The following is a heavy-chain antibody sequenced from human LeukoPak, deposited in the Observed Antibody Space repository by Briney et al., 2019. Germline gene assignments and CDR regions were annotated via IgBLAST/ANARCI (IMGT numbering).Heavy chain of an antibody. CDR3: ARDWRESSSRPVAFDI. D-gene: IGHD6-13*01. CDR1: GYTFTSYG. J-gene: IGHJ3*02. Sequence: ASVKVSCKASGYTFTSYGISWVRQAPGQGLEWMGWINAGNGNTKYSQKFQGRVTITRDTSASTAYMELSSLRSEDTAVYYCARDWRESSSRPVAFDIWGQGTMVTVSS. CDR2: INAGNGNT. V-gene: IGHV1-3*01.